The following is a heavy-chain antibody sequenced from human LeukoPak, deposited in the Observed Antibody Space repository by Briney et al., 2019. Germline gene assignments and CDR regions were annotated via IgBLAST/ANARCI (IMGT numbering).Heavy chain of an antibody. CDR3: AKSQPSAISWFDP. Sequence: GGSLRLSCAVSGFTFSNYAMNWVRQAPGKGLEWVSAIISSAASIYYADSVKGRFSISSDNSKNTLWLQMNRLRDEDTDVYYCAKSQPSAISWFDPWGQGTLVTVSS. D-gene: IGHD2-2*02. J-gene: IGHJ5*02. V-gene: IGHV3-23*01. CDR2: IISSAASI. CDR1: GFTFSNYA.